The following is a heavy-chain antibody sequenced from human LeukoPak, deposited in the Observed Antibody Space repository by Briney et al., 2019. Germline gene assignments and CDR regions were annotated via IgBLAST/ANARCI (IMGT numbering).Heavy chain of an antibody. Sequence: GGSLRLSCAASGFTFSSYSMTWVRQAPGKGLEWVSSISSSSSYIYYADSVKGRFTISRDNAKNSLYLQMYSLRAEDTAVYYCARKVGSNNWFDPWGQGTLVTVSS. CDR2: ISSSSSYI. CDR3: ARKVGSNNWFDP. CDR1: GFTFSSYS. V-gene: IGHV3-21*01. J-gene: IGHJ5*02. D-gene: IGHD3-10*01.